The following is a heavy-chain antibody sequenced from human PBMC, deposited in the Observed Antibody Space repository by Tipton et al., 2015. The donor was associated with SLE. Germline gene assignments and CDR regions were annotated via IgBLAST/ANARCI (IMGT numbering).Heavy chain of an antibody. D-gene: IGHD4/OR15-4a*01. CDR3: ARPALYGAKDY. Sequence: TLSLTCTVSGGSISSGGYYWSWIRQHPGKGLEWIGYIYYSGSTYYNPSLKSRVTISVDTSKNQFSLKLSPVTAADTAVYYCARPALYGAKDYWGQGTLVTVSS. J-gene: IGHJ4*02. CDR2: IYYSGST. CDR1: GGSISSGGYY. V-gene: IGHV4-31*03.